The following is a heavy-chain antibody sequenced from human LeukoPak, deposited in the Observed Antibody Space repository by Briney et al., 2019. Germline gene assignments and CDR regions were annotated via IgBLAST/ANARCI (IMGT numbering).Heavy chain of an antibody. V-gene: IGHV1-46*01. CDR3: AREGTTGSYYHMDY. CDR2: INPNGGST. J-gene: IGHJ4*02. D-gene: IGHD1-26*01. Sequence: ASVKVSCKASGYTFTNYYIHWVRQAPGQGREWVGLINPNGGSTGYAQRFQGRVTVTTDTTTSTVYMKLNSLVSEDTAVYYCAREGTTGSYYHMDYWGQGTLVTVSS. CDR1: GYTFTNYY.